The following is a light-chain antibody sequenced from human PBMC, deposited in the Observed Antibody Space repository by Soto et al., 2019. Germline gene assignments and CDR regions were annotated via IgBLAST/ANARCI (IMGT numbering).Light chain of an antibody. J-gene: IGLJ1*01. V-gene: IGLV2-14*01. Sequence: QSALTQPASVSGSPGQSITISCTGTSSDVGGYNYVSWYQQHPGKAPKLMIYDVSNRPSGVSNRFSGSQSDNTAPLTISGLQAEDEADYYCSSYTSSTLYVFGTGTKLTVL. CDR2: DVS. CDR3: SSYTSSTLYV. CDR1: SSDVGGYNY.